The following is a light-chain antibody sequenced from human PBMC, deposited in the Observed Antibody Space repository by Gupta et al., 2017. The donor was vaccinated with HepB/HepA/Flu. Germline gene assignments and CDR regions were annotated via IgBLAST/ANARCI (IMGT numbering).Light chain of an antibody. Sequence: TTTCSDTCSYIGSNYVYWYQQLPGTAPKLLIYRNNERPSGVPDRFSGSKFGTSASLAISGLRSEDEADYHCAAWDNTLRGHVVFGGGTKLTVL. J-gene: IGLJ2*01. CDR2: RNN. CDR3: AAWDNTLRGHVV. V-gene: IGLV1-47*01. CDR1: CSYIGSNY.